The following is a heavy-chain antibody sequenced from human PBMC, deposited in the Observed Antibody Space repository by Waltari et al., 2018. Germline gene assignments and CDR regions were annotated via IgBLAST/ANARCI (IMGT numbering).Heavy chain of an antibody. J-gene: IGHJ4*02. CDR1: GFTISRFW. V-gene: IGHV3-7*01. CDR2: IGPDGSDK. Sequence: EAQLVQSGGGLVQPGGALSLPCAASGFTISRFWMTWIRQAPGQGLQLVAHIGPDGSDKYYVDSVKGRFTISRDNAENSLLLQMSSLRVEDTALYYCVGWNDPINSWGQGTLVAVSS. CDR3: VGWNDPINS. D-gene: IGHD1-1*01.